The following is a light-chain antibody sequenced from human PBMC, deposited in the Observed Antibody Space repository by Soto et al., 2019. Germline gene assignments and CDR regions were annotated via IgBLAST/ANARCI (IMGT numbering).Light chain of an antibody. CDR2: KAS. CDR1: QSISSW. CDR3: QHYKKARCT. J-gene: IGKJ2*02. Sequence: DIQMTQSPSTLSASVGDRVTITCRASQSISSWLAWYQQKPGKAPKLLIYKASSLESGVPSRFSGSGSGTEFTLTISSLQADDFATYYCQHYKKARCTFGQGTKLEIK. V-gene: IGKV1-5*03.